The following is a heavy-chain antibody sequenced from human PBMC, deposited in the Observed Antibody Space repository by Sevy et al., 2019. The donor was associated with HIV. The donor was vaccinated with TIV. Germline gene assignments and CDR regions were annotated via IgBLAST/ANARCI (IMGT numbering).Heavy chain of an antibody. CDR3: ARLFYGSADY. CDR1: GFSFIHEN. Sequence: GGSLRLSCVASGFSFIHENMNWVRQAPGKGLEWVATINQDGSETFYVDSVKGRFTISRHNPRKSLYLQMNSLSAEDTAVYYCARLFYGSADYWGQGTLVTVSS. D-gene: IGHD3-10*01. V-gene: IGHV3-7*01. J-gene: IGHJ4*02. CDR2: INQDGSET.